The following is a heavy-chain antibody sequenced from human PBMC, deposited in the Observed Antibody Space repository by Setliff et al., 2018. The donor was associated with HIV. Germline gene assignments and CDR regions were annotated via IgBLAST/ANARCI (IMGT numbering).Heavy chain of an antibody. CDR1: GGSISSGSYY. CDR3: ARGDPFTDFDS. CDR2: IYNSGST. V-gene: IGHV4-61*02. Sequence: SETLSLTCSVSGGSISSGSYYWSWIRQPAGKGLEWIGRIYNSGSTIYNPSLKSRVTVSADTSKNQLSLKLTSVTAADTAVYYCARGDPFTDFDSWGQGTLVTVSS. D-gene: IGHD3-16*01. J-gene: IGHJ4*02.